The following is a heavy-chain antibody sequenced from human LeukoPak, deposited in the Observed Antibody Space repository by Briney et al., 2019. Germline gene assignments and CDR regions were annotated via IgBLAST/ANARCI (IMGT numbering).Heavy chain of an antibody. Sequence: GGSLRLSCAASGFTFSSYGMHWVRQAPGKGLEWVAVISYDGSNKYYADSVKGRFTISRDNSKNTLYLQMNSLRAEDTAVYYCAGAGWLQGAGDYWGQGTLVTVSS. V-gene: IGHV3-30*19. D-gene: IGHD5-24*01. CDR2: ISYDGSNK. CDR1: GFTFSSYG. CDR3: AGAGWLQGAGDY. J-gene: IGHJ4*02.